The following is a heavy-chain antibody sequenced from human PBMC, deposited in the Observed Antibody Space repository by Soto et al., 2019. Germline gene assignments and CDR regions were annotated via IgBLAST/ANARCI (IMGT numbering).Heavy chain of an antibody. J-gene: IGHJ6*02. Sequence: QIQLVQSGPEVKKPGTSVRVSCKASGFTFTTSAVQWVRQARGQRLECIGWIVLGSGNTEYAQKFQKRVTITRDMDTSTAYMGLSSLRSADTAVYSCAAATSPEVGSIWPLDYYGRDVWGQGTTVTV. CDR1: GFTFTTSA. CDR2: IVLGSGNT. V-gene: IGHV1-58*01. D-gene: IGHD6-13*01. CDR3: AAATSPEVGSIWPLDYYGRDV.